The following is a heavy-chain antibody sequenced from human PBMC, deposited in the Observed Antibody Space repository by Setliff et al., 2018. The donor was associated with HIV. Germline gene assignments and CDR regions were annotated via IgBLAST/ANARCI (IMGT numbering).Heavy chain of an antibody. J-gene: IGHJ4*02. CDR1: GGAFSNYY. Sequence: SETLSLTCAVYGGAFSNYYWTGIRHTPGEGLEWIGEIDHSGSTKYNPCLKSRVAISVGTSKNQFSLKVNSVTAADTAVYYCAREPDYWGQGIMVTVSS. CDR2: IDHSGST. V-gene: IGHV4-34*01. CDR3: AREPDY.